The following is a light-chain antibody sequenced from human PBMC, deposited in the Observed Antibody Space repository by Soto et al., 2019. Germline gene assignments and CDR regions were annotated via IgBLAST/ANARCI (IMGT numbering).Light chain of an antibody. Sequence: EIVLTQSPATLSLSPGESATLSCRAIQSIGSNYLAWYQQKPGQAPRLLIYGASKRATGIPDRFSGSGSGAEFTLTISRLEPEDFASYYCQQHDTSLTWTFGQGTKVDIK. J-gene: IGKJ1*01. CDR3: QQHDTSLTWT. CDR1: QSIGSNY. CDR2: GAS. V-gene: IGKV3-20*01.